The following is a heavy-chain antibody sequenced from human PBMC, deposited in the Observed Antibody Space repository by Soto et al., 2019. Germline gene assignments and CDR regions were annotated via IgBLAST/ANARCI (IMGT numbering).Heavy chain of an antibody. D-gene: IGHD6-13*01. CDR1: GGTFSSYA. J-gene: IGHJ6*02. V-gene: IGHV1-69*06. CDR2: IIPIFGTA. CDR3: ARDPHLTGYSISWTKYYYYYYGMDV. Sequence: SVKVSCKASGGTFSSYAISWVRQAPGQGLEWMGGIIPIFGTANYAQKFQGRVTITACKSTSTAYMELSSLRSEDTAVYYCARDPHLTGYSISWTKYYYYYYGMDVWGQGTTVTVCS.